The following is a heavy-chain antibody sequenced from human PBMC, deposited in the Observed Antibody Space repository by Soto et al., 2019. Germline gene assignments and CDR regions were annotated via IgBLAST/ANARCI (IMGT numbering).Heavy chain of an antibody. D-gene: IGHD3-10*01. CDR3: ARVGVEYYGSGTPRFHRGNNWFDP. Sequence: PSETLSLTCTVSGGSISSGGYYWSWIRQHPGKGLEWIGYIYYSGSTYYNPSLKSRVTISVDTSKNQFSLKLSSVTAADTAVYYCARVGVEYYGSGTPRFHRGNNWFDPWGQGTLVTVSS. CDR2: IYYSGST. J-gene: IGHJ5*02. CDR1: GGSISSGGYY. V-gene: IGHV4-31*03.